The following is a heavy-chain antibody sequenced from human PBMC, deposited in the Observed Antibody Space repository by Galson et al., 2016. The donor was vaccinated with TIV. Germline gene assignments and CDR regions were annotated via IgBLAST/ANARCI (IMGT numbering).Heavy chain of an antibody. CDR2: TYCRSRCYY. V-gene: IGHV6-1*01. D-gene: IGHD3-10*01. CDR3: ARAAGRNGATCHATCESFDF. J-gene: IGHJ3*01. Sequence: CAISGDSVSSNSAAWNWIRQSPSRGLEWLGRTYCRSRCYYDYAVSVKSRITIESDKSKNQFSLQLNSVTSKDTAVYYCARAAGRNGATCHATCESFDFWGQGTKVTVSS. CDR1: GDSVSSNSAA.